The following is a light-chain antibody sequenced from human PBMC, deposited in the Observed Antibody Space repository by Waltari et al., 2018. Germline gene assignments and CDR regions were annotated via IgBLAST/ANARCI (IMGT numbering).Light chain of an antibody. J-gene: IGLJ2*01. CDR2: RHN. V-gene: IGLV1-47*01. CDR1: SSNIGSNY. Sequence: QSVVTQPPSASGTPGQRVTISCSGSSSNIGSNYVYWFQQLPGTAPKLLIYRHNQRPSGVPDRFSGSKSGTSAYLAISGLRSEDEADYYCAAWDDSLSGPVFGGGTKLTVL. CDR3: AAWDDSLSGPV.